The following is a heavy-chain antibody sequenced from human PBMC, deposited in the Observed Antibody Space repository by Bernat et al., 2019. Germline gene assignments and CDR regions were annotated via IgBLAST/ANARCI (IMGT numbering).Heavy chain of an antibody. Sequence: QVQLVQSGAEVKKTGSSVKVSCKAAGGTFSTYAVSWVRQAPGQGLEWMGGTIPIFGTPNYSQKFQGRVTITTDTSTSTAYMELRSLRSDDTAVYYCAREEIMVRGDYYYGMDVWGQGTTVTVSS. CDR2: TIPIFGTP. D-gene: IGHD3-10*01. CDR3: AREEIMVRGDYYYGMDV. V-gene: IGHV1-69*06. CDR1: GGTFSTYA. J-gene: IGHJ6*02.